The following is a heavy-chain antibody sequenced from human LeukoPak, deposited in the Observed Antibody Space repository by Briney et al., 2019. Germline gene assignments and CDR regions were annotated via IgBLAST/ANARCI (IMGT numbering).Heavy chain of an antibody. J-gene: IGHJ5*02. D-gene: IGHD3-3*01. Sequence: GASVKVSCKASGYTFTSYDINWVRQATGQGLEWMGWMNPNSGNTGYAQKFQGRVTMTRNTSISTAYMELSSLRSEDTAVYYCARGTPQYDFWSGYYPNWFDPWGQGTLVTVSS. CDR2: MNPNSGNT. CDR3: ARGTPQYDFWSGYYPNWFDP. CDR1: GYTFTSYD. V-gene: IGHV1-8*01.